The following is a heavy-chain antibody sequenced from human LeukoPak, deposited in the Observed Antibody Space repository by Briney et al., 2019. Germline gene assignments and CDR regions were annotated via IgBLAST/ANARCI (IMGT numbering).Heavy chain of an antibody. D-gene: IGHD3-22*01. CDR1: GGTFSSYA. V-gene: IGHV1-69*13. J-gene: IGHJ4*02. Sequence: GASVKVSCKASGGTFSSYAISWVRQAPGQGLEWMGGIIPIFGTANYAQKFQGRVTITADESTSTAYMELSSLRSEDTAVYYCARGVIGGIPQDYYDSSGPLLDYWGQGTLVTVSS. CDR2: IIPIFGTA. CDR3: ARGVIGGIPQDYYDSSGPLLDY.